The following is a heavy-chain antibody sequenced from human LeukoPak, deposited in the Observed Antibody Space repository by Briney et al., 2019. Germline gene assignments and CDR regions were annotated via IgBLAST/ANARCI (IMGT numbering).Heavy chain of an antibody. Sequence: SVKVSCKASGGTFSSYAISWVRQAPGQGLEWMGRIIPILGIANYAQKFQGRVTITADESTSTAYMELSSLRSEDTAVYYCARERDTVTTGFWGQGTLVTVSS. J-gene: IGHJ4*02. D-gene: IGHD4-17*01. V-gene: IGHV1-69*04. CDR2: IIPILGIA. CDR3: ARERDTVTTGF. CDR1: GGTFSSYA.